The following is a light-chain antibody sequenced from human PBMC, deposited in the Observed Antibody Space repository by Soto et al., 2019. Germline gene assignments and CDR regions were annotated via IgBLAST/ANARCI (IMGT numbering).Light chain of an antibody. Sequence: QSALTQPPSASGSPGQSVTISCTGTSIDIGGYNYVAWYQQHPGKAPQVLIFDVTKRPAGVPDRFSGSKSGNTAALTVSGLQAEDEAVYYCSSSAGINKLRIFGGGTKLTVL. V-gene: IGLV2-8*01. CDR3: SSSAGINKLRI. CDR1: SIDIGGYNY. CDR2: DVT. J-gene: IGLJ2*01.